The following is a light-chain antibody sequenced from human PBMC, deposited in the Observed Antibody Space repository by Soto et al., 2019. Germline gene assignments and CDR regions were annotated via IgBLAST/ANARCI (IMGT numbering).Light chain of an antibody. CDR2: SAS. Sequence: DLQMTRSASLLSTFXVDRFNITXXASQRIHIYLNWYRQKPGKAPELLIYSASNLQSGVPSRFSGSESETDFTLTISSRQSDDFATYYCQHYNSYSEAFGRGTKVDIK. CDR3: QHYNSYSEA. CDR1: QRIHIY. J-gene: IGKJ1*01. V-gene: IGKV1-39*02.